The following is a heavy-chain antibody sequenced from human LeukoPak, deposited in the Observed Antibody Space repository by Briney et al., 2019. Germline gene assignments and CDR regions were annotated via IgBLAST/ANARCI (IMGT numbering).Heavy chain of an antibody. CDR1: GFTFSPYA. CDR3: ARVGSWDAFDI. V-gene: IGHV3-64*01. Sequence: PGGSLRLSCAASGFTFSPYAMHWVRQAPGKGPEYVSAITSNGGSTYYANSVKGRFTISRDNSKNTLYLQMGSLRPEDMAVYYCARVGSWDAFDIWGQGTMVTVSS. CDR2: ITSNGGST. J-gene: IGHJ3*02. D-gene: IGHD1-26*01.